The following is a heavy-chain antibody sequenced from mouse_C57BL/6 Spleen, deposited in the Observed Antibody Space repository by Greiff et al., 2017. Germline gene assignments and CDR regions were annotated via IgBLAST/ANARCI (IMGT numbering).Heavy chain of an antibody. D-gene: IGHD2-1*01. J-gene: IGHJ4*01. CDR1: GYTFPSYW. V-gene: IGHV1-55*01. Sequence: QVQLQQPGAGLLQPGASVRMSCKASGYTFPSYWLTWVKQRPGQGLAWIGDIYPGRGSTNYTETFTSKATLTVDTSSSTAYMQLSSLTSEDSAVYYCVYYDNFVYAMAYRGQATSVTASS. CDR2: IYPGRGST. CDR3: VYYDNFVYAMAY.